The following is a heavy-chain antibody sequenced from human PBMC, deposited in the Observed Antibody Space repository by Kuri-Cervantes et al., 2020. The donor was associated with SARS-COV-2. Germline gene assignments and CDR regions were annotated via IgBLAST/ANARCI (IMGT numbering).Heavy chain of an antibody. CDR1: GGTFSSYA. D-gene: IGHD2-15*01. J-gene: IGHJ5*02. Sequence: SVKVSCKASGGTFSSYAISWVRQAPGQGLEWMGRIIPILGIANYAQKFQGRVTITADESTSTAYMELSSLRSEDTAVYYCARDGDDIVAPWGQGTLVTVSS. CDR3: ARDGDDIVAP. V-gene: IGHV1-69*04. CDR2: IIPILGIA.